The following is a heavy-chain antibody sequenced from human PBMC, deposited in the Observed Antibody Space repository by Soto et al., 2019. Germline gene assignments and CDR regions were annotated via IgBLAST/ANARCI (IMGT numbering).Heavy chain of an antibody. Sequence: EVQMVESGGGLVKPGGSHRLSCAVSGFSFRDAWMNWVRQAPGKGLEWVGRIKSKAAGGAIDYAAPVKDRFTISRDDSKDTLYLQINSLKTEDTAMYYCTTDGSFGGVVVAFHLWGQGTMLSVSS. CDR3: TTDGSFGGVVVAFHL. V-gene: IGHV3-15*07. D-gene: IGHD3-10*01. J-gene: IGHJ3*01. CDR1: GFSFRDAW. CDR2: IKSKAAGGAI.